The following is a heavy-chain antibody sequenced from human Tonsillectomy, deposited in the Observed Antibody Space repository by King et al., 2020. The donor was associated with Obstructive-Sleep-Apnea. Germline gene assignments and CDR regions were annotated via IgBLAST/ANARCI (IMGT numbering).Heavy chain of an antibody. CDR3: AKDIRGSGSDFDY. CDR1: GFTFSSYA. J-gene: IGHJ4*02. CDR2: IIVSCCSN. V-gene: IGHV3-23*04. Sequence: VQLVESGGGLVQPGGSLRLSCAASGFTFSSYAMSWVRQAPGKGLEWVSSIIVSCCSNSYADSWKRRFTSSRDNSKNTLYLQMNSLRAEDTAVYYCAKDIRGSGSDFDYWGQGTLVTVSS. D-gene: IGHD1-26*01.